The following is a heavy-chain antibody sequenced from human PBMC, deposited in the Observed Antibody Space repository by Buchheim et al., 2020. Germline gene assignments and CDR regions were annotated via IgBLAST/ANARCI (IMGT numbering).Heavy chain of an antibody. CDR1: GFTFSSYA. D-gene: IGHD1-1*01. CDR3: ARDLELERAPFDY. V-gene: IGHV3-30-3*01. Sequence: QVQLVESGGGVVQPGRSLRLSCAASGFTFSSYAMHWVRQAPGKGLEWVAVISYDGSNKYYADSVKGRFTISRDNSKNKLYLQMNSLRAEDTAVYYCARDLELERAPFDYWGQGTL. J-gene: IGHJ4*02. CDR2: ISYDGSNK.